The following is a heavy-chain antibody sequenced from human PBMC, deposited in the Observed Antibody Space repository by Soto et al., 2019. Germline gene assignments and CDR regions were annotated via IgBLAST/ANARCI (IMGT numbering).Heavy chain of an antibody. CDR1: GGTFSSYA. CDR3: ARDYDLWSGDYGFGMDV. Sequence: SVKVSCKASGGTFSSYAISWVRQAPGQGLEWMGGIIPIFGTANYAQKFQGRVTITADKSTSTAYMELSSLRSEDTAVYYCARDYDLWSGDYGFGMDVWGQGTTVTGS. J-gene: IGHJ6*02. D-gene: IGHD3-3*01. CDR2: IIPIFGTA. V-gene: IGHV1-69*06.